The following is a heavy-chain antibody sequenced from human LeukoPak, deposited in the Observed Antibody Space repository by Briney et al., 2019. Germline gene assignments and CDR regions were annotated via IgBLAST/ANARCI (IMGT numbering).Heavy chain of an antibody. CDR2: INPSGGST. J-gene: IGHJ4*02. CDR3: ARGVRGYYYVDY. CDR1: GYTFTSYY. D-gene: IGHD3-3*01. V-gene: IGHV1-46*01. Sequence: GASVKVSCKASGYTFTSYYMHWVRQAPGQGLEWMGIINPSGGSTSYAQKLQGRVTMTTDPPTSTAYMELRSLRSDDTAEYYCARGVRGYYYVDYWGQGTLVTVSS.